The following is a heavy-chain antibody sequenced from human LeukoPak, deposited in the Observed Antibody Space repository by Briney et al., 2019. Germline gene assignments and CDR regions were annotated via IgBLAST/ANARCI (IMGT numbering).Heavy chain of an antibody. J-gene: IGHJ4*02. V-gene: IGHV3-53*01. Sequence: GGSLRLSCAASGFTVSSNYMSCVRQAPGKGLEWVSVIYSGGSAYYADSVKGRFTISRDNSKNTLYLQMNSLRAEDTAVYYCARGSRSTGWFDYWGQGTLVTVSS. CDR2: IYSGGSA. D-gene: IGHD6-19*01. CDR1: GFTVSSNY. CDR3: ARGSRSTGWFDY.